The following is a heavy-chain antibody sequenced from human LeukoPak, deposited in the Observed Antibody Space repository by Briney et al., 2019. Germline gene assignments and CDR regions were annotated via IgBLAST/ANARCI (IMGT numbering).Heavy chain of an antibody. J-gene: IGHJ3*02. CDR3: ARSRAEKVPVWGSYRHHDAFDI. D-gene: IGHD3-16*02. Sequence: GESLKISCKGSGYSFPNYWIGWVRQMPGKGLEGMGIIYPGDSDTTYKPSFQGHVTISADKYISTAYLQWSSLKASDTAMYYCARSRAEKVPVWGSYRHHDAFDIWGQGTRVTVSP. V-gene: IGHV5-51*01. CDR2: IYPGDSDT. CDR1: GYSFPNYW.